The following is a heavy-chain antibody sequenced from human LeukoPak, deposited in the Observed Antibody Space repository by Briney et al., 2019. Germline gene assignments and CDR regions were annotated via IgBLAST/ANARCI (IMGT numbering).Heavy chain of an antibody. Sequence: GGSLRLSCAVSGITLSNYGMSWVRQAPGKGLEWVSAISGSGGSTYYADSVKGRFTISRDNSKNTLYLQMNSLRAEDTAVYYCAKDADIVSTWSDYWGQGTLVTVSS. J-gene: IGHJ4*02. CDR3: AKDADIVSTWSDY. D-gene: IGHD5/OR15-5a*01. CDR2: ISGSGGST. V-gene: IGHV3-23*01. CDR1: GITLSNYG.